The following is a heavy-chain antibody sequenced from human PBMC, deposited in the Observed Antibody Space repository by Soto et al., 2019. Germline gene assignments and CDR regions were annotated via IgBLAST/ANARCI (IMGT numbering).Heavy chain of an antibody. Sequence: QVQLQESGPGLVKPSGTLSLTCAVSGDSITSSNWWSWVRQAPGKGLEWIGEIYHSGATTYNPSLKSRATISEDPSNNQFSLKLTSVTAADTAVYFCARDLGTGTDYWGRGTLVTVAS. CDR2: IYHSGAT. D-gene: IGHD1-1*01. CDR1: GDSITSSNW. J-gene: IGHJ4*02. CDR3: ARDLGTGTDY. V-gene: IGHV4-4*02.